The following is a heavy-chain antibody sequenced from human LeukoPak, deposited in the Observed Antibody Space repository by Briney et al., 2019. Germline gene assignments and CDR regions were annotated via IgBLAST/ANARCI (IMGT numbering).Heavy chain of an antibody. CDR1: GGSISSGGYY. J-gene: IGHJ5*02. CDR3: ARAGLTMPENWFDP. V-gene: IGHV4-31*03. CDR2: IYYSGST. Sequence: SETLSLTCTVSGGSISSGGYYWSWIRQHPGKGLEWIGYIYYSGSTYYNPSLKSRVTISVDTSKNQFSLKLSSVTAADTAVYYCARAGLTMPENWFDPWGQGTLVTVSS. D-gene: IGHD2-2*01.